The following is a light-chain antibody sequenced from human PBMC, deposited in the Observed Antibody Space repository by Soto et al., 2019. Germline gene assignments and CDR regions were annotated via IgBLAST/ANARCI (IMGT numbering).Light chain of an antibody. CDR1: QSISSN. Sequence: DIVLTQSPATLPVSPGERATLSCRASQSISSNLAWYQQQPGQAPRLLIYGASTRATDIPARFSGSGSGTEFSLTISSLQSEDFAVYYCQQYNNWPRTFGQGTKVEIK. CDR2: GAS. V-gene: IGKV3-15*01. CDR3: QQYNNWPRT. J-gene: IGKJ1*01.